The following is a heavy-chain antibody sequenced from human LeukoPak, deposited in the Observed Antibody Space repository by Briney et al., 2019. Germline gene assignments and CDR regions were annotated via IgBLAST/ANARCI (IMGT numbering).Heavy chain of an antibody. CDR3: ARGLRPEASIVLVVYAIHYYYYMDV. D-gene: IGHD2-8*02. V-gene: IGHV1-8*01. Sequence: ASVKVSCKASGYTFTSYDINWVRQATGQGLEWMGWMNPNSGNTGYAQKFQGRVTMTRNTSISTAYMELSSLRSEDTAVYYCARGLRPEASIVLVVYAIHYYYYMDVWGKGTTVTVSS. J-gene: IGHJ6*03. CDR2: MNPNSGNT. CDR1: GYTFTSYD.